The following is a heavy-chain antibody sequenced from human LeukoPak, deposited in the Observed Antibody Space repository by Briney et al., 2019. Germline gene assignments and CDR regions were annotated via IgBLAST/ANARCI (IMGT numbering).Heavy chain of an antibody. J-gene: IGHJ6*03. CDR1: GYTLTSYG. D-gene: IGHD5/OR15-5a*01. CDR3: ARAGSRYYYYMDV. V-gene: IGHV1-18*01. CDR2: ISAYNGNT. Sequence: ASVKVSCKASGYTLTSYGISLVRQAPGQALEGTGWISAYNGNTKYAQKLQGRVTMTTDTSTSTAYMELRSLRSDDTAVYYCARAGSRYYYYMDVWGKGTTVTVSS.